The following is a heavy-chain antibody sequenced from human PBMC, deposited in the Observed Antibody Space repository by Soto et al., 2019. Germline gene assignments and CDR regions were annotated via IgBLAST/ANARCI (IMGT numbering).Heavy chain of an antibody. V-gene: IGHV3-21*01. J-gene: IGHJ4*02. Sequence: WGSLRLSCAASGFTFSSYSMNWVRQAPGKGLEWVSSISSSSSYIYYADSVKGRFTISRDNAKNSLYLQMNSLRAEDTAVYYCARAGDGYNYGVMVTGYWGQGTLVTVSS. D-gene: IGHD5-12*01. CDR1: GFTFSSYS. CDR2: ISSSSSYI. CDR3: ARAGDGYNYGVMVTGY.